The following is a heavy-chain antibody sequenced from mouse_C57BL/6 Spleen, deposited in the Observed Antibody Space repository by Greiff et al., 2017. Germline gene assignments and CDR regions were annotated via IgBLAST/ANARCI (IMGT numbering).Heavy chain of an antibody. CDR3: AYYCGSSY. V-gene: IGHV3-6*01. CDR1: GYSITSGYY. Sequence: EVQLQQSGPGLVKPSQSLSLTCSVTGYSITSGYYWNWIRQFPGNKLEWMGYISYDGSNNYNPSLKIRISITRDTSKNQFFLKLNSVTTEDTATYYCAYYCGSSYWGQGTTLTVSS. D-gene: IGHD1-1*01. J-gene: IGHJ2*01. CDR2: ISYDGSN.